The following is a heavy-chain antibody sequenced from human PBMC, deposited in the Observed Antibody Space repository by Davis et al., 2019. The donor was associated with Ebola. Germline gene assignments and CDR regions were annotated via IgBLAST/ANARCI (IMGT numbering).Heavy chain of an antibody. D-gene: IGHD2-15*01. CDR1: GYTFTGYS. CDR3: ARGGIVVVVAARGYYYYMDV. Sequence: ASVKVSCKASGYTFTGYSMHWVRQAPGQGLEWMGWINPNSGGTNYAQKFQGRVTMTRDTSISTAYMGLSRLRSDDTAVYYCARGGIVVVVAARGYYYYMDVWGKGTTVTVSS. J-gene: IGHJ6*03. V-gene: IGHV1-2*02. CDR2: INPNSGGT.